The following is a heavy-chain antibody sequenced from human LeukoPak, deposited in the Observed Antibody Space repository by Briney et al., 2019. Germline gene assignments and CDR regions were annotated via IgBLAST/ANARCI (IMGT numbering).Heavy chain of an antibody. CDR2: IIPILGIA. J-gene: IGHJ4*02. Sequence: WASVKVSCKASGGTFSSYAISWVRQAPGQGLEWMGRIIPILGIANYAQKLQGRVTITADKSTSTAYMELSSLRSEDTAVYYCASPYCSSTSCYTFSYDYWGQGTLVTVSS. D-gene: IGHD2-2*02. CDR3: ASPYCSSTSCYTFSYDY. CDR1: GGTFSSYA. V-gene: IGHV1-69*04.